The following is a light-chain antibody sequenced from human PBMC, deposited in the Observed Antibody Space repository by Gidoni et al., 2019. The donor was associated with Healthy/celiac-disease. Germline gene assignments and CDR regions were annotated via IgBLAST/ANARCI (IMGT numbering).Light chain of an antibody. CDR3: QQYYSTPRT. V-gene: IGKV4-1*01. Sequence: ATINCKSSQSVLYSSNNKNYLAWYQQKPGQPPKLLIYWASTRESGVPDRFSGSGSGTDFTLTISSLQAEDVAVYYCQQYYSTPRTFGQGTKLEIK. CDR2: WAS. J-gene: IGKJ2*02. CDR1: QSVLYSSNNKNY.